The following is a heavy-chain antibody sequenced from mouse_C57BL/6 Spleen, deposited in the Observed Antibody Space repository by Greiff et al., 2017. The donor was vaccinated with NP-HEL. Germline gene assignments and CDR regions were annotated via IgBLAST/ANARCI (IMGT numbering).Heavy chain of an antibody. CDR2: IHPSDSDT. CDR1: GYTFTSYW. CDR3: ARGDYDSRFAY. V-gene: IGHV1-74*01. J-gene: IGHJ3*01. D-gene: IGHD2-4*01. Sequence: QVQLKQPGAELVKPGASVKVSCKASGYTFTSYWMHWVKQRPGQGLEWIGRIHPSDSDTNYNQKFKGKATLTVDKSSSTAYMQLSSLTSEDSAVYYCARGDYDSRFAYWGQGTLVTVSA.